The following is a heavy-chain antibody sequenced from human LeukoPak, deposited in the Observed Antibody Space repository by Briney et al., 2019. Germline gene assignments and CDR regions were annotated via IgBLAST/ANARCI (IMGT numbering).Heavy chain of an antibody. V-gene: IGHV5-10-1*01. Sequence: GESLKISCKGFGYSFTSYWITWVRQMPGKGLEYMGRIDPSDSYIQYSPSSQGHVTISVHKSISTAYLQWSSLKASDSAMYYCARHSGGYDLDYWGQGTLVTVSS. J-gene: IGHJ4*02. D-gene: IGHD5-12*01. CDR2: IDPSDSYI. CDR1: GYSFTSYW. CDR3: ARHSGGYDLDY.